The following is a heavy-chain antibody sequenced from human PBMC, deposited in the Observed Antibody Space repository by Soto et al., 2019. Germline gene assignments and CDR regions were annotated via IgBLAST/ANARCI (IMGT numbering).Heavy chain of an antibody. CDR2: ISGSGGST. D-gene: IGHD6-19*01. CDR1: GFTFSSYA. V-gene: IGHV3-23*01. Sequence: EVQLLESGGGLVQPGGSLRLSCAASGFTFSSYAMSWVRQAPGKGLGWVSAISGSGGSTYYADSVKGRFTISRDNSKNTLYLRMNRLRGEDTAVYCCAKYKRGWYGVDYWGQGTLVTVS. J-gene: IGHJ4*02. CDR3: AKYKRGWYGVDY.